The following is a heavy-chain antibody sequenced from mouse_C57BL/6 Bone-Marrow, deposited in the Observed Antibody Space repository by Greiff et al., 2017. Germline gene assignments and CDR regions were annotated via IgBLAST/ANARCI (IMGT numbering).Heavy chain of an antibody. CDR2: IYPGSGST. CDR1: GYTFTSYW. Sequence: QVQLQQPGAELVKPGASVTMSCTASGYTFTSYWITWVKQRPGQGLEWIGDIYPGSGSTKYHEKFQSKATQTVDTSSITAYMQLSSLTSVDSAVYYCARQLRGWFAYWGQGTLVTVSA. CDR3: ARQLRGWFAY. J-gene: IGHJ3*01. D-gene: IGHD3-2*02. V-gene: IGHV1-55*01.